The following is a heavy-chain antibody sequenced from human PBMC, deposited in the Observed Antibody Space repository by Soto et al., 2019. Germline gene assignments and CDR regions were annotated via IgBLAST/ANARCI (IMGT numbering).Heavy chain of an antibody. CDR1: GYIFVNYG. D-gene: IGHD3-16*01. CDR3: VMVDNYVTPTPQDV. CDR2: ISPYSGNT. J-gene: IGHJ6*02. Sequence: QVQLVQSGDEVKKPGASVKVSCKASGYIFVNYGIAWVRQAPGQGLEWMGWISPYSGNTHSATKVQGRLTMTTDTSTSTAYMDLGSLTSNDTAVYYCVMVDNYVTPTPQDVWGQGTTVTVSS. V-gene: IGHV1-18*01.